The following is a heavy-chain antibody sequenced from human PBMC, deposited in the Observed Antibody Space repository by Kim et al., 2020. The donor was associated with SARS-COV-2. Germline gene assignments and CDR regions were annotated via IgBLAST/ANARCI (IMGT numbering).Heavy chain of an antibody. J-gene: IGHJ6*02. CDR2: ISSDGSIT. Sequence: GGSLRLSCAVSRFTFNNYWINWVRHAPGKGLVWVSRISSDGSITNYADSVKGRFTMSRDNAENTLYLQMNSLRAEDTAVYYCARGFFRDGCDVLGQGTTGHVFS. CDR3: ARGFFRDGCDV. V-gene: IGHV3-74*01. D-gene: IGHD3-10*01. CDR1: RFTFNNYW.